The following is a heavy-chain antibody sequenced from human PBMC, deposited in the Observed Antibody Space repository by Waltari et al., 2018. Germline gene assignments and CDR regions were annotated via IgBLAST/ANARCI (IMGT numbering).Heavy chain of an antibody. Sequence: QVQLVQSGAEVKKPGSSVKVSCKASGGTFSSSTVTWVRQAPGQGLDWMGRTVPILGLTYYAQRFQGRVTISADESTSTVYMELRSLTFEDSAVYYCATSQSGTYYDAIVVWGQGQRSP. J-gene: IGHJ3*01. D-gene: IGHD1-26*01. CDR3: ATSQSGTYYDAIVV. V-gene: IGHV1-69*02. CDR2: TVPILGLT. CDR1: GGTFSSST.